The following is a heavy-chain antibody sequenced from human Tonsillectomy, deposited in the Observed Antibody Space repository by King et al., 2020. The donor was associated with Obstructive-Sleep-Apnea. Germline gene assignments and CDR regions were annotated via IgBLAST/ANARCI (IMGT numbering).Heavy chain of an antibody. Sequence: VQLVESGGVVVQPGGSLRLSCAASGFTFDDYAMHWVRQAPGKGLEWVSLISWNGGSTYFEDSVKGRFTVSRDNSKNSLYLQMNNLRAEDTALYYCAKTSGYGWGWVDYWGQGTLVTVSS. CDR3: AKTSGYGWGWVDY. J-gene: IGHJ4*02. CDR1: GFTFDDYA. D-gene: IGHD3-3*01. CDR2: ISWNGGST. V-gene: IGHV3-43D*03.